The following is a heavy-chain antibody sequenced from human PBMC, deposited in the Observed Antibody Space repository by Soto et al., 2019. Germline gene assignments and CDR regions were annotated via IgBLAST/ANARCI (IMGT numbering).Heavy chain of an antibody. CDR1: GGSVSSGSYY. CDR3: ARDPAAAGTPGY. D-gene: IGHD6-13*01. CDR2: IYYSGST. J-gene: IGHJ4*02. Sequence: QVQLQESGPGLVKPSETLSLTCTVSGGSVSSGSYYWSWIRQPPGKGLEWIGYIYYSGSTNYNPSIKSRVTISVDTSKNQFSLKLSSVTAADTAVYYCARDPAAAGTPGYWGQGTLVTVSS. V-gene: IGHV4-61*01.